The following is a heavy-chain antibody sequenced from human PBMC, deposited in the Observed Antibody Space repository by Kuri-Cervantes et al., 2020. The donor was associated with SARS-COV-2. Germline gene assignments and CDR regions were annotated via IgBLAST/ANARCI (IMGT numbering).Heavy chain of an antibody. CDR3: ARAGDNLGQGDDAFDI. J-gene: IGHJ3*02. CDR2: INQSGST. CDR1: GGSFSGYY. Sequence: GSLRLSCAVYGGSFSGYYWSWIRQPPGKGLEWIGKINQSGSTNYNPSLKSRVTISVDTSKNQFSLKLSSVTAADTAVYYCARAGDNLGQGDDAFDIWGQGTMVTVSS. V-gene: IGHV4-34*01. D-gene: IGHD7-27*01.